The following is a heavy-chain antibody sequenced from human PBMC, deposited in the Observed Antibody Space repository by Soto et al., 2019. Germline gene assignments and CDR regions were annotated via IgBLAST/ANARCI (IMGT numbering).Heavy chain of an antibody. CDR2: IWYDGSNT. V-gene: IGHV3-33*08. D-gene: IGHD3-10*01. Sequence: QVHLVESGGGVVQPGRSLRLSCAASRFTFSDYGMHWVRQAPGKGLEWVAVIWYDGSNTYYADSVKGRFTISRDNSKNTLYLQMNSLRVEDTALYYCVREGGSVRYFDLWGRGTLVTVSS. J-gene: IGHJ2*01. CDR1: RFTFSDYG. CDR3: VREGGSVRYFDL.